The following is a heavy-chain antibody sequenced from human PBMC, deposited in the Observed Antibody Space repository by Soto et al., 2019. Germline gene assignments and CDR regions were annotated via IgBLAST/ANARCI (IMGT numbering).Heavy chain of an antibody. CDR1: GFTFSSYA. CDR2: VSGRGGST. D-gene: IGHD2-15*01. J-gene: IGHJ4*02. CDR3: AKALAFEHISRTFDS. V-gene: IGHV3-23*01. Sequence: GGSLRLSCAASGFTFSSYAMNWVRQAPGKGLEWVSAVSGRGGSTYYADSVKGRFTISRDNSKNTLFLQMNSLRAEDTAVYYCAKALAFEHISRTFDSWGQGTLVTVSS.